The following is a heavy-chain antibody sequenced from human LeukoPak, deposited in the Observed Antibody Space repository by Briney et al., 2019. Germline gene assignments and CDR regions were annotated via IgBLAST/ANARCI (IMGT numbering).Heavy chain of an antibody. Sequence: GGSLRLSCAASGFTLSYFGMNWVRQAPGKGLEWVSSISRTTTYIYYVDSVKGRFTISRDNAKNSLHLQMTSLRDEDTAVYYCARDPDYYGSGTYYNHYFDYWGQGTLVTVSS. V-gene: IGHV3-21*01. D-gene: IGHD3-10*01. J-gene: IGHJ4*02. CDR3: ARDPDYYGSGTYYNHYFDY. CDR1: GFTLSYFG. CDR2: ISRTTTYI.